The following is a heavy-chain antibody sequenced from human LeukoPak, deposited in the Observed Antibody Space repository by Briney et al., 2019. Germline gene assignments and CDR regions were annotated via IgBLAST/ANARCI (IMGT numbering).Heavy chain of an antibody. CDR1: GFTFSSYA. CDR2: INSDGSST. Sequence: PGGSLRLSCAASGFTFSSYAMSWVRQAPGKGLVWVSTINSDGSSTTYADSVKGRFTISRDNAKNTLYLQMNSLRVEDTVVYYCARGPPWYFDLWGRGTLVTVSS. V-gene: IGHV3-74*01. J-gene: IGHJ2*01. D-gene: IGHD6-25*01. CDR3: ARGPPWYFDL.